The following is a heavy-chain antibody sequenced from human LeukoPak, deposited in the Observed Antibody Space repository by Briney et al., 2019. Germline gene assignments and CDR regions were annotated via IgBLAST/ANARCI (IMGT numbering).Heavy chain of an antibody. Sequence: PSETLSLTCTVSGGSISSGGYYWSWIRQHPGKGLEWIGYIYYSGSTYYNPSLKSRVTISVDTSKNQFYLKLSSVTAADTAVYYCARAPKAGHYYDSSALPNYWGQGTLVTVSS. CDR1: GGSISSGGYY. CDR3: ARAPKAGHYYDSSALPNY. CDR2: IYYSGST. J-gene: IGHJ4*02. V-gene: IGHV4-31*03. D-gene: IGHD3-22*01.